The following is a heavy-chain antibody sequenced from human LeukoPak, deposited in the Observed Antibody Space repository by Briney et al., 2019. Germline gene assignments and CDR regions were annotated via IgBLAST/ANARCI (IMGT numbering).Heavy chain of an antibody. V-gene: IGHV3-21*06. Sequence: TTGGSLRLSCAASGFTFTRFNMNWVRQAPGKGLELVSSITTSGTYIYYADSVKGRFTISRDNAKNSLYLQMNSLRAEDTAVYYCAGDRDVPAIGMDVWGQGTTVTVSS. CDR1: GFTFTRFN. CDR3: AGDRDVPAIGMDV. J-gene: IGHJ6*02. CDR2: ITTSGTYI.